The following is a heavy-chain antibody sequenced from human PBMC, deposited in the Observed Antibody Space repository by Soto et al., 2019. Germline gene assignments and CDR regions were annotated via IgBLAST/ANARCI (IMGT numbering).Heavy chain of an antibody. CDR2: IYHTGNA. CDR1: GDSISNSRFY. V-gene: IGHV4-39*07. CDR3: ASSNIAAAGFYYYGMDV. D-gene: IGHD6-13*01. J-gene: IGHJ6*02. Sequence: SETLSLTCSVSGDSISNSRFYWAWIRQPPGEGLERIGSIYHTGNAYYNPSLKSRVTIFVDTSKNQFSPKLTSVTAADTAVYYCASSNIAAAGFYYYGMDVWGRGTTVTVSS.